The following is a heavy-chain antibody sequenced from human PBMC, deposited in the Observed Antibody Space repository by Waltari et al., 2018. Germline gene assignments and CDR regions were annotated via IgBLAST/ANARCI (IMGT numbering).Heavy chain of an antibody. CDR1: GYTFTSYA. Sequence: QVQLVQSGSELKKPGASVKVSCKSSGYTFTSYALNWVRQAPGPGLEWMGWINTNTGTPTYAKGFTGRFVFSLDTSGSTASLQISSLKAEDTAVYYCASEHARGMDVWGQGTTVIVSS. CDR3: ASEHARGMDV. V-gene: IGHV7-4-1*02. CDR2: INTNTGTP. J-gene: IGHJ6*02.